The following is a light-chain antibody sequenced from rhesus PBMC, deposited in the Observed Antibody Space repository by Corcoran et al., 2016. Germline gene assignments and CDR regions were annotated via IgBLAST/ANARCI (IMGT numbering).Light chain of an antibody. V-gene: IGKV1-32*01. CDR3: RHYHSLPLT. Sequence: DIQMTQSPSSLSASVGDRVTITCRASQGFSDSLNWYQQKRVKVPKLLIYYANQLEDGVPSRLRGCGSWTGFTLPFRSLQPEDFATYYCRHYHSLPLTFGGGTKVEIK. J-gene: IGKJ4*01. CDR2: YAN. CDR1: QGFSDS.